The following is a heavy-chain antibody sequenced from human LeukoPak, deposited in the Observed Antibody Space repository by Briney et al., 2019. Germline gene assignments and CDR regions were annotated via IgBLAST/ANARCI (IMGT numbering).Heavy chain of an antibody. J-gene: IGHJ4*02. Sequence: GGSLRLSCAASGFTFSSYAMNWVRQAPGKGLEWVSSISSSSSYIYYADSVKGRFTISRDNAKNSLYLQMNSLRAEDTAVYYCAREGYSGYDYTYYFDYWGQGTLVTVSS. CDR2: ISSSSSYI. CDR1: GFTFSSYA. CDR3: AREGYSGYDYTYYFDY. D-gene: IGHD5-12*01. V-gene: IGHV3-21*01.